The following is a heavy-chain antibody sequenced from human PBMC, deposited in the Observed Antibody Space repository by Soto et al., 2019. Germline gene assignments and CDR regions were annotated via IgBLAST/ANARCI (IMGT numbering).Heavy chain of an antibody. CDR3: AGPKGTYSSGYYYFDF. D-gene: IGHD6-19*01. CDR1: GGTFSTYA. J-gene: IGHJ4*02. V-gene: IGHV1-69*01. Sequence: QVQLEQSGAEVKQPGSSVKVSCKTSGGTFSTYAINWVRQAPGQGLEWTGAIIPLFGTADYSQKFQGRATITADESTSTAYIELSSLRSDDTAVYFCAGPKGTYSSGYYYFDFWGQGTLVTVSS. CDR2: IIPLFGTA.